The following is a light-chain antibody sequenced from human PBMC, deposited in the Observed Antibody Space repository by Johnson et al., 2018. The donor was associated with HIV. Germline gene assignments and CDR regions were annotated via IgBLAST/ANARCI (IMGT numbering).Light chain of an antibody. Sequence: QSVLTQPPSVSAAPGQKVTISCSGSSSNIGNNYVSWYQRLPGTAPKLLIYDNDQRPSGIPDRFSGSTSGTSTTLGITGLQTGDDGDYYCGTWAASLSPCGVVGTGVKVIVL. V-gene: IGLV1-51*01. CDR3: GTWAASLSPCGV. J-gene: IGLJ1*01. CDR2: DND. CDR1: SSNIGNNY.